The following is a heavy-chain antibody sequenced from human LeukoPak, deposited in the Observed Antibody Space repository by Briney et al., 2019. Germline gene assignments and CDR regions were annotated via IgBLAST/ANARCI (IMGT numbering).Heavy chain of an antibody. CDR1: GFTFSSWA. CDR3: AKEYSSSWYHFDF. CDR2: ISGSGGST. J-gene: IGHJ4*02. D-gene: IGHD6-13*01. V-gene: IGHV3-23*01. Sequence: GGSLRLSCAASGFTFSSWAMSWVRQAPGKGLEWVSGISGSGGSTYYADSVKGRFTISRDNGKNTLYLQMNSLRAEDTAIYYCAKEYSSSWYHFDFWGQGTLVTVSS.